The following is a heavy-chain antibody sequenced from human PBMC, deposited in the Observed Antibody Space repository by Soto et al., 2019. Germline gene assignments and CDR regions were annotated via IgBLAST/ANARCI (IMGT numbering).Heavy chain of an antibody. V-gene: IGHV3-33*01. J-gene: IGHJ4*02. CDR2: IWYDGSNK. Sequence: QVQLVESGGGVVQPGRSLRLSCAASGFTFSSYGMHWVRQAPGKGLEWVAVIWYDGSNKYYADSVKGRFTISRDNYKNTLYLQMNSLRAEDTAVYYCARDIAVADAFDYWGQGTLVTVSS. D-gene: IGHD6-19*01. CDR1: GFTFSSYG. CDR3: ARDIAVADAFDY.